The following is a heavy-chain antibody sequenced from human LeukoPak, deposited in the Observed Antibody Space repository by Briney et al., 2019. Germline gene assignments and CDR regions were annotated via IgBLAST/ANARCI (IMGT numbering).Heavy chain of an antibody. Sequence: PSQTLSLTCTVSGDSISGGVYYWTWIRQHPGKGLEWIGYIYYSGSTYYNPSLKSRVTISVDTSKNQFSLKLSSVTAADTAVYYCARVPYGTGWYFDLWGRGTLVTVSS. CDR3: ARVPYGTGWYFDL. J-gene: IGHJ2*01. CDR1: GDSISGGVYY. V-gene: IGHV4-31*03. CDR2: IYYSGST. D-gene: IGHD3-10*01.